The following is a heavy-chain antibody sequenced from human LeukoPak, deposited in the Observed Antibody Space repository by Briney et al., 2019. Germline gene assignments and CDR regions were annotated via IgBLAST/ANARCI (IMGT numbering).Heavy chain of an antibody. D-gene: IGHD6-13*01. CDR1: GYTLTELS. V-gene: IGHV1-24*01. Sequence: GASVKVSCKVSGYTLTELSMHWVRQAPGKGLEWMGGFDPEDGETIYAQKFQGRVTMTEDTSTDTAYMELSSLRSEDTAVYYCAKGPFSSSWFGPGDYWGQGTLVTVSS. J-gene: IGHJ4*02. CDR2: FDPEDGET. CDR3: AKGPFSSSWFGPGDY.